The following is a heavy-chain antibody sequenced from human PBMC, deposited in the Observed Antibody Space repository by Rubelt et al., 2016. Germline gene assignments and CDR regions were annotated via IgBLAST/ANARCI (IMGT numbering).Heavy chain of an antibody. CDR3: AGRTAASGTFYH. D-gene: IGHD1/OR15-1a*01. CDR2: SHYSGTT. Sequence: GWIRRPPGKGLEWIGYSHYSGTTNYSPSLRSRVTMSVDTSQNQVSLRLTSVTAADTAVYYCAGRTAASGTFYHWGQGTQVTVSS. V-gene: IGHV4-59*08. J-gene: IGHJ4*02.